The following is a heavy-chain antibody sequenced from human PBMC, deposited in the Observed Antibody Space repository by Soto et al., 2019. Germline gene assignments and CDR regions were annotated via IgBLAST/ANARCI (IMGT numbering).Heavy chain of an antibody. V-gene: IGHV3-49*03. CDR1: GFTFGYYA. Sequence: LRLSCTTSGFTFGYYAMSWSRQAPGKGLEWVGVIRSKAYGGTTDYAASVKGRFTISRDDSKSIAYLQMNSLKSEDTGVYYCTKYTYTSRYAYYGMDVWGHGTTVTVSS. CDR3: TKYTYTSRYAYYGMDV. D-gene: IGHD6-13*01. CDR2: IRSKAYGGTT. J-gene: IGHJ6*02.